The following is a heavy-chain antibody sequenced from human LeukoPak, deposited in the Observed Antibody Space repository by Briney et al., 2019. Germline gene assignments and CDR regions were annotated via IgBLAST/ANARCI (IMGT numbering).Heavy chain of an antibody. V-gene: IGHV3-43*01. J-gene: IGHJ4*02. CDR2: ISWDGGST. CDR3: AKDREEWLVRYYFDY. D-gene: IGHD6-19*01. Sequence: PGGSLRLSCAASGFTFDDYTMHWVRQAPGKGLEWVSLISWDGGSTYYADSVKGRFTISRDNSKNSLYLQMNSLRTEDTALYYCAKDREEWLVRYYFDYWGQGTLVTVSS. CDR1: GFTFDDYT.